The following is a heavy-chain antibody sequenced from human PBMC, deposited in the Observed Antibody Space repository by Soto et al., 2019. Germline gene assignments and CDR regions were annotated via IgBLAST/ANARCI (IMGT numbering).Heavy chain of an antibody. CDR1: GGSISSSSYY. D-gene: IGHD2-15*01. J-gene: IGHJ3*02. CDR2: IYYSGSN. V-gene: IGHV4-39*07. CDR3: ATNFGGSDAFDI. Sequence: SETLSLTCTVSGGSISSSSYYWGWIRQPPGKGLEWIGSIYYSGSNYYNPSLKSRVTISIDTSKNQFSLMLSSVTATDAAVYYCATNFGGSDAFDIWGQGTMVTVSS.